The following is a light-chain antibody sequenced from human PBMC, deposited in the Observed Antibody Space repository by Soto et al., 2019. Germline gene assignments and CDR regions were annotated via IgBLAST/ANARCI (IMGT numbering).Light chain of an antibody. CDR1: SGISVGTYR. V-gene: IGLV5-45*03. J-gene: IGLJ1*01. CDR2: YRSDSDK. CDR3: MIWHSSAYV. Sequence: QPVLTQPSSLSASPVASASPTCTLRSGISVGTYRIYWFQQKPGSPPQYLLRYRSDSDKQQGSGVPSRFSASKDASANAGILVISGLQSDDEADYYCMIWHSSAYVFGSGTKVTVL.